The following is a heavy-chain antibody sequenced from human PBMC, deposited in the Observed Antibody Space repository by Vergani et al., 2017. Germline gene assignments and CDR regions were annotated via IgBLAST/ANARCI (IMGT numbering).Heavy chain of an antibody. Sequence: QVQLVQSGAEVKKPGASVKVSCKASGYTFTSYAMHWVRQAPGQRLEWMGWINAGNGNTKYSQKFQGRVTITRDTSASTAYMELSSLRSEATAVYYCARSYCSGGICDAGMPWGQGTLVTVSS. CDR1: GYTFTSYA. CDR3: ARSYCSGGICDAGMP. CDR2: INAGNGNT. J-gene: IGHJ4*02. V-gene: IGHV1-3*01. D-gene: IGHD2-15*01.